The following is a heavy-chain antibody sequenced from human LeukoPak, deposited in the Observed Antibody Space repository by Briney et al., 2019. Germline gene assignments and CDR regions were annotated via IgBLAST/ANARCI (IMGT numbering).Heavy chain of an antibody. V-gene: IGHV4-61*05. J-gene: IGHJ4*02. CDR2: IYYSGIT. Sequence: PSETLSLTCTVSGGSISSNNYYWGWIRQPPGKGLEWLGYIYYSGITNYNPSLKSRVTISVDTSRNQFSLKLSSVTAADTAVYCCARGMTTVTHWGQGTLVTVSS. CDR1: GGSISSNNYY. CDR3: ARGMTTVTH. D-gene: IGHD4-11*01.